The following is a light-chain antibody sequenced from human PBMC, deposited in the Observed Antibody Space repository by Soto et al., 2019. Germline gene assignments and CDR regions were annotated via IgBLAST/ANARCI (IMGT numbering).Light chain of an antibody. CDR3: QQYNSYSET. CDR2: DAS. V-gene: IGKV1-5*01. Sequence: DIQMTQSPSTLSASVGDRVTITCRASQSISSWLAWYQQKPGKAPKLLIYDASSLESGVPSRLSGSGSGTAFTLTISSLQPDEFATYYCQQYNSYSETFGQGTKVEIK. J-gene: IGKJ1*01. CDR1: QSISSW.